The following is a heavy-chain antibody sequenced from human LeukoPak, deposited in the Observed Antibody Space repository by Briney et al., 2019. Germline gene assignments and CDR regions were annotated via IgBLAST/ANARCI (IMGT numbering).Heavy chain of an antibody. CDR2: IYYSGST. CDR3: ARSQVPLSMVRGVIVPYFDY. J-gene: IGHJ4*02. D-gene: IGHD3-10*01. CDR1: GGSISSSSYY. Sequence: SETLSLTCTVSGGSISSSSYYWGWIRQPPGKGLEWIGSIYYSGSTYYNPSLKSRVTISVDTSKNQFSLKLSSVTAADTAVYYCARSQVPLSMVRGVIVPYFDYWGQGTLVTVTS. V-gene: IGHV4-39*01.